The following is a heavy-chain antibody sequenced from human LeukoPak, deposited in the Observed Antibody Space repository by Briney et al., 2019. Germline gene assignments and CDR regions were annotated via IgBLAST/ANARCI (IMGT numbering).Heavy chain of an antibody. CDR2: IYYDGST. CDR3: AGAYSYGSLYY. J-gene: IGHJ4*02. V-gene: IGHV4-39*07. Sequence: SEILSLTCSVSGDSISRSSYYWGWIRQPPGEGLEWIGTIYYDGSTYHNPSLKSRVTISVDASKNQFSLKLRSVTAADTALYYCAGAYSYGSLYYWGQGTLVTVSS. D-gene: IGHD5-18*01. CDR1: GDSISRSSYY.